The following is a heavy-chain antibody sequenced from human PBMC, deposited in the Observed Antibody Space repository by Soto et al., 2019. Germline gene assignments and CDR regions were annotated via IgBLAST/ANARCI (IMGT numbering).Heavy chain of an antibody. V-gene: IGHV3-30-3*01. D-gene: IGHD3-22*01. CDR2: ISYDGSNK. J-gene: IGHJ5*02. CDR3: ARAKQDYYDSSGPFDP. CDR1: GFTLSSYA. Sequence: GGSLRLSCAASGFTLSSYAMHWVRQAPGKGLEWVAVISYDGSNKYYADSVKGRFTISRDNSKNTLYLQMNSLRAEDTAVYYCARAKQDYYDSSGPFDPWGQGTLVTVSS.